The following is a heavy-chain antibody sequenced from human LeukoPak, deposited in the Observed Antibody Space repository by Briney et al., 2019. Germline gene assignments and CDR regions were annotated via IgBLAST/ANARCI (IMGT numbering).Heavy chain of an antibody. CDR2: ISYDGGFK. CDR3: ARVLHRLFRAGGYFDY. V-gene: IGHV3-30*04. Sequence: GGSLRLSCTASGFTLGDYAMSWFRQAPGKGPEWVAMISYDGGFKSYGDSVKGRFTISKDHSKQTLSLHLNSLRAEDTAVYYCARVLHRLFRAGGYFDYWGQGTLVSVSS. D-gene: IGHD3-22*01. J-gene: IGHJ4*02. CDR1: GFTLGDYA.